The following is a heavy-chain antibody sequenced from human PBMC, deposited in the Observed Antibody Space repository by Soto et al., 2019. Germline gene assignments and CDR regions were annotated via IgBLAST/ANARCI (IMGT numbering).Heavy chain of an antibody. D-gene: IGHD5-12*01. CDR3: VRDQYSGYDFAL. J-gene: IGHJ5*02. Sequence: PSETLSLTCSVSGASIAGGSYYGSWVLQPPGKGLEWIGYIPSRGRPFYNPSLTSRGTISADSSKNQLSLQLTSVNAADTAVYYCVRDQYSGYDFALWGQGNLVTVSS. V-gene: IGHV4-30-4*01. CDR2: IPSRGRP. CDR1: GASIAGGSYY.